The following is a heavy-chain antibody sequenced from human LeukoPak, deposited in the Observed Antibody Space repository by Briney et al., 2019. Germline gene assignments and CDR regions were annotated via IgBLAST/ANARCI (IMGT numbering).Heavy chain of an antibody. CDR2: INHSGST. CDR1: GGSFSGYY. D-gene: IGHD3-10*01. V-gene: IGHV4-34*01. CDR3: ARGSMGGSGTSYKDFYYGMDV. Sequence: SETLSLTCAVYGGSFSGYYWSWIRQPPGKGLEWIGEINHSGSTNYNPSLKSRVTISVDTSKNQFSLKLSSVTAADTAVYYCARGSMGGSGTSYKDFYYGMDVWGQGTTVTVSS. J-gene: IGHJ6*02.